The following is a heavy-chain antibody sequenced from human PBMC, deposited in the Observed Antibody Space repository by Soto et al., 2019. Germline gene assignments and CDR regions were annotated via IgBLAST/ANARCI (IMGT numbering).Heavy chain of an antibody. Sequence: ASVKVSCKASGYSFTVYYIHWVRQAPGQGLEWMGWVNPNTGDTKYAQKFQGTVTMTRDTSITTAYMELSRLRSDDTAVYYCARQLAYCAGDCYNEPIGHWGQGTRVAVSS. CDR2: VNPNTGDT. CDR1: GYSFTVYY. V-gene: IGHV1-2*02. D-gene: IGHD2-21*02. CDR3: ARQLAYCAGDCYNEPIGH. J-gene: IGHJ4*02.